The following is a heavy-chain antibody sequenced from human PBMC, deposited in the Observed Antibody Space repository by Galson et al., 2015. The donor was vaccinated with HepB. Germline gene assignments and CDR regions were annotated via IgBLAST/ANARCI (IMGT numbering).Heavy chain of an antibody. CDR2: IWYDGSNK. J-gene: IGHJ5*02. D-gene: IGHD3-10*01. V-gene: IGHV3-33*08. CDR3: ARDHPGSGSFDAPWYNWFDP. Sequence: LRLSCAASGFTFSSYGMHWVRQAPGKGLEWVAIIWYDGSNKYYADSVKGRFTISRDNSKNTLYLQMNSLRAEDTAVYYCARDHPGSGSFDAPWYNWFDPWGQGTL. CDR1: GFTFSSYG.